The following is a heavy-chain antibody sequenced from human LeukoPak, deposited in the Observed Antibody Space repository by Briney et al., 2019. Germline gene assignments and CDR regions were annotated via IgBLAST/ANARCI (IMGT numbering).Heavy chain of an antibody. J-gene: IGHJ4*02. CDR3: ARVPNYYGSGSYDPPFDY. CDR2: MNPNSGNT. CDR1: GYTFTSYD. Sequence: ASVKVSCKASGYTFTSYDINWVRQATGQGREWMGWMNPNSGNTGYAQKFQGRVTMTRNTSTSTAYMELSSLRSEDTAVYYCARVPNYYGSGSYDPPFDYWGQGTLVTVSS. V-gene: IGHV1-8*01. D-gene: IGHD3-10*01.